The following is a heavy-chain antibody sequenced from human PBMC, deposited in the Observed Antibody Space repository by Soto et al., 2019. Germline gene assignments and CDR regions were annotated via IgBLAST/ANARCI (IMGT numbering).Heavy chain of an antibody. Sequence: PSETLSLTCFVSGYSITAGGYYWSWIRQPPGKGLEWIGEINHSGSTNYNPSLKSRVTISVDTSKNQFPLKLSSVTAADTAVYYCARPRGYSYGYDSDAFDIWGQGTMVTVSS. D-gene: IGHD5-18*01. V-gene: IGHV4-34*01. CDR2: INHSGST. J-gene: IGHJ3*02. CDR3: ARPRGYSYGYDSDAFDI. CDR1: GYSITAGGYY.